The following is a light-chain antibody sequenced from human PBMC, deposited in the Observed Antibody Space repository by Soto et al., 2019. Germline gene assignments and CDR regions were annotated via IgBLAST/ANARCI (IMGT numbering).Light chain of an antibody. Sequence: ENVLTQSPGTLSLSPGERATLSCRASQSVSSSYLAWYQQKPGQPPSLLIFDASNRATGIPDRFSGSGSGTDFTLTISSLEPEDFAVYYCQQYGSSPPSWKFGQGTKVEIK. CDR2: DAS. CDR1: QSVSSSY. J-gene: IGKJ1*01. CDR3: QQYGSSPPSWK. V-gene: IGKV3-20*01.